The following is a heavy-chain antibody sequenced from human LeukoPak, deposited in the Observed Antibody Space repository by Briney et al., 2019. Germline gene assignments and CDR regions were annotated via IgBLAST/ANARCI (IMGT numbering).Heavy chain of an antibody. CDR2: IYTSGST. Sequence: SETLSLTCTVSGGSISSYYWSWIRQPAGKGLEWIGRIYTSGSTNYNPSLKSRVTMSVDTSKNQFSLKLSSVTAADTAVYYCARISGSSYSSSWYPFYYYYMDVWGKGTTVTVSS. D-gene: IGHD6-13*01. CDR3: ARISGSSYSSSWYPFYYYYMDV. V-gene: IGHV4-4*07. J-gene: IGHJ6*03. CDR1: GGSISSYY.